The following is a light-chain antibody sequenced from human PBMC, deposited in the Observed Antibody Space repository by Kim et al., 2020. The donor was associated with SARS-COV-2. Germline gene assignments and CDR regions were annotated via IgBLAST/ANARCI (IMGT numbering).Light chain of an antibody. CDR3: QSYDNSLTVV. J-gene: IGLJ2*01. Sequence: GQTSAIPCPGSRSNIGAGYDGHWYQQLPATAPKRRISSNSDRPSGIPDRFSGSKSATPASLAITGLQAEDEADYYCQSYDNSLTVVFGGGTQLTVL. V-gene: IGLV1-40*01. CDR2: SNS. CDR1: RSNIGAGYD.